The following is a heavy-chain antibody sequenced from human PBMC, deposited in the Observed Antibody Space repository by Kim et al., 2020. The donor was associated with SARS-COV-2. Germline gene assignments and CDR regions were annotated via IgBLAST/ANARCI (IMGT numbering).Heavy chain of an antibody. D-gene: IGHD2-15*01. CDR1: GYTFTNHG. V-gene: IGHV1-18*01. CDR2: ISTSTGNT. J-gene: IGHJ4*02. Sequence: ASVKVSCKASGYTFTNHGINWVRQAPGQSPEWVGWISTSTGNTNYDEKFRPRVTMTTDTSTSTAYMEMRNLRSDDPAVFYCARGGYLNYADYCGQGTLVT. CDR3: ARGGYLNYADY.